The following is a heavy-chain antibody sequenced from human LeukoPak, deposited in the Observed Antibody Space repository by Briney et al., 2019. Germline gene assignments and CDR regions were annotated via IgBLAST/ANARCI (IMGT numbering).Heavy chain of an antibody. J-gene: IGHJ4*02. CDR1: GFTFTTYY. Sequence: ASVKVSCKASGFTFTTYYIHWVRQAPGQGLEWMGIINPSGGSTTYAQKFQGRVTMTRDTSTSTVYMELSSLRSEDTAVYYCARALDFGGNDFDYWGQGTLVTVSS. V-gene: IGHV1-46*01. CDR3: ARALDFGGNDFDY. CDR2: INPSGGST. D-gene: IGHD4-23*01.